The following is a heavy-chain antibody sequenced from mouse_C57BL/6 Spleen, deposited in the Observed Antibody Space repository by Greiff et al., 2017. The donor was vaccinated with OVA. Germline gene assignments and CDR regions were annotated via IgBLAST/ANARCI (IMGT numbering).Heavy chain of an antibody. V-gene: IGHV1-22*01. D-gene: IGHD2-4*01. CDR1: GYTFTDYN. CDR2: INPNNGGT. CDR3: ARPYDYDNYAMDY. J-gene: IGHJ4*01. Sequence: EVQLQQSGPELVKPGASVKMSCKASGYTFTDYNMHWVKQSHGKRLEWIGYINPNNGGTSYNQQFKGKATLTVNKSSSTAYMELRSLTSEDSAVYYWARPYDYDNYAMDYWGQGTSVTVSS.